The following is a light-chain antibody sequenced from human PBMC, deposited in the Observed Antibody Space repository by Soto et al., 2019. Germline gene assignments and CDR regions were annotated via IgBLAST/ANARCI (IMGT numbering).Light chain of an antibody. J-gene: IGKJ2*01. CDR3: QQLTNFRFT. CDR1: QGMNKF. Sequence: IQLTQSPSSLSASVGDRVTITCRASQGMNKFLAWYQQRPGKAPQLLVYGASTLQSGVPSRFSGSGSGTDFTLTLSSLHTEDFATYYCQQLTNFRFTFGQGTKLDIK. CDR2: GAS. V-gene: IGKV1-9*01.